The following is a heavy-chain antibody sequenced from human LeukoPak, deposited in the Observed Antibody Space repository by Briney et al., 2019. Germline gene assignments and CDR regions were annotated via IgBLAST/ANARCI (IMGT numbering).Heavy chain of an antibody. CDR1: GYTFTGYY. D-gene: IGHD3-16*01. J-gene: IGHJ4*02. V-gene: IGHV1-2*02. Sequence: ASVKVSCKASGYTFTGYYMHWVRQAPGQGLEWMEWINPNSGGTNYAQKFQGRVTMTRDTSISTAYMELSRLRSDDTAVYYCAREGDYDYVWGSLDLDYWGQGTLVTVSS. CDR2: INPNSGGT. CDR3: AREGDYDYVWGSLDLDY.